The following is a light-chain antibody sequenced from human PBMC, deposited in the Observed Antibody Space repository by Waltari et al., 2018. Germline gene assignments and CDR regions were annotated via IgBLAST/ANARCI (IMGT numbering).Light chain of an antibody. CDR1: HRLCNNN. Sequence: AAHRLCNNNLARYQQNPAQAPRLLIYGASTRAAGSPVRFSGSGSGTDFTLTISRLEPEDFAVYYCQHYGASRPLTFGGGTKVEMK. CDR3: QHYGASRPLT. CDR2: GAS. V-gene: IGKV3-20*01. J-gene: IGKJ4*01.